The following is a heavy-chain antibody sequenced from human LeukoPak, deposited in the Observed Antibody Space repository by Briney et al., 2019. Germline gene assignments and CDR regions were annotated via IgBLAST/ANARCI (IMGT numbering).Heavy chain of an antibody. J-gene: IGHJ4*02. CDR2: IYPGDSDT. V-gene: IGHV5-51*01. CDR3: ARHRPYSSGWRHFDY. Sequence: GESLKISCKGSGYSFSSYRIGWVRQMPGKGLEWMGIIYPGDSDTRYSPSFQGQVTISADKSISTAYLQWSSLTASDTAMYYCARHRPYSSGWRHFDYWGQGTLVTVSS. CDR1: GYSFSSYR. D-gene: IGHD6-19*01.